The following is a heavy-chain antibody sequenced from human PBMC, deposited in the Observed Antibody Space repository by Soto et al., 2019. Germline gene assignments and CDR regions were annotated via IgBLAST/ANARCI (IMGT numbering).Heavy chain of an antibody. J-gene: IGHJ4*02. Sequence: GASVKVSCKASGYTFTACYIHWVRQAPGQGLEWMGWINPNGGGTRYAQKFQGRVTMTRDTSINTAYMELTRLTSDDTAVYYCARAVHTMIQGVRFRVDQWGQGTLVTVSS. D-gene: IGHD3-10*01. V-gene: IGHV1-2*02. CDR2: INPNGGGT. CDR3: ARAVHTMIQGVRFRVDQ. CDR1: GYTFTACY.